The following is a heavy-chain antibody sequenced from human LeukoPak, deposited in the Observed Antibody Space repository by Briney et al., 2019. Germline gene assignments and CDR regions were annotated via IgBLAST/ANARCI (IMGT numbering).Heavy chain of an antibody. V-gene: IGHV4-38-2*01. Sequence: SETLSLTCAVSGYSISSGYYWGWIRQPPGKGLEWIGSIYHSGSTYYNPSLKSRVTISVDTSKNQFSLNLSSVTAADTAVYYCARSGGPPAGPRFRSYYYYGMDVWGKGTTVTVSS. CDR1: GYSISSGYY. CDR2: IYHSGST. CDR3: ARSGGPPAGPRFRSYYYYGMDV. J-gene: IGHJ6*04. D-gene: IGHD2-2*01.